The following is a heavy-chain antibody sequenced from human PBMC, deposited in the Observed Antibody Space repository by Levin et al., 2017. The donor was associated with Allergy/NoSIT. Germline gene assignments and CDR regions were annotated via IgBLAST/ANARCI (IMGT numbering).Heavy chain of an antibody. D-gene: IGHD1-26*01. CDR1: GFTFSSHG. J-gene: IGHJ2*01. Sequence: GESLKISCAASGFTFSSHGMHWVRQAPGKGLEWVAVIRFDGTITYYADSVKGRFTISRDNSLNTLYLQMSSLRAEDTAVYYCARASGADYWIYDLWGRGTLVTVSS. V-gene: IGHV3-33*01. CDR2: IRFDGTIT. CDR3: ARASGADYWIYDL.